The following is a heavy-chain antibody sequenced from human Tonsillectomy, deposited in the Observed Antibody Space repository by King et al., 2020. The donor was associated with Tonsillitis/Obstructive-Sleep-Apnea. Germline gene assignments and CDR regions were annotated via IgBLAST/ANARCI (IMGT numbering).Heavy chain of an antibody. CDR2: IIPIFGTA. D-gene: IGHD3-9*01. CDR3: ARAPTYYDILTGYYYNWFDP. J-gene: IGHJ5*02. V-gene: IGHV1-69*01. CDR1: GGTFSSYA. Sequence: QLVQSGAEVKKPGSSVKVSCKASGGTFSSYAISWVRQAPGQGLEWMGGIIPIFGTANYAQKFQGRVTITADESTSPAYMELSSLRSEDTAVYYCARAPTYYDILTGYYYNWFDPWGQGTLVTVSS.